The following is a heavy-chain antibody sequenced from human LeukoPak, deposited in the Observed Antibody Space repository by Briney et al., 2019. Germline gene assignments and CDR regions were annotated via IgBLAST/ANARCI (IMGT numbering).Heavy chain of an antibody. Sequence: PGGSLRLSCAASGFTFRNYWMTWVRQAPGKGLEWVANIKDDGAETYYLDSVRGRFTISRDNAKNLLYLQMNSLRDEDTAVYYCGRDPYYDSLDYWGQGTLLTVSS. CDR1: GFTFRNYW. CDR3: GRDPYYDSLDY. V-gene: IGHV3-7*01. D-gene: IGHD3-22*01. CDR2: IKDDGAET. J-gene: IGHJ4*02.